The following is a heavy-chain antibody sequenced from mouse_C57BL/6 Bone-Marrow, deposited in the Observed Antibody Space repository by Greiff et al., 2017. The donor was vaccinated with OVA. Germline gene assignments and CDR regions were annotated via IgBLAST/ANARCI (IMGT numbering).Heavy chain of an antibody. CDR3: ARRLPHYV. Sequence: QVQLKESGAELARPGASVKLSCKASGYTFTSYGISWVKQRTGQGLEWIGEIYPRSGNTYYNEKFKGKATLTADKSSSTAYMELRSLTSADSAVYFCARRLPHYVWGTGTTVTVSS. J-gene: IGHJ1*03. CDR2: IYPRSGNT. CDR1: GYTFTSYG. D-gene: IGHD5-5*01. V-gene: IGHV1-81*01.